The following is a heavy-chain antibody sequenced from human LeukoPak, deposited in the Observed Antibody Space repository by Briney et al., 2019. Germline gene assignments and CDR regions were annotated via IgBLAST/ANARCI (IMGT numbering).Heavy chain of an antibody. CDR1: GGPISSYY. D-gene: IGHD6-13*01. Sequence: SETLSLTCTVSGGPISSYYWSWIRQPPGKGLEWIGYIYYSGSTNYNPSLKSRVTISVDTSKNQFSLKLSSVTAADTAVYYCARTGSSWYKYFDYWGQGTLVTVSS. J-gene: IGHJ4*02. CDR2: IYYSGST. V-gene: IGHV4-59*01. CDR3: ARTGSSWYKYFDY.